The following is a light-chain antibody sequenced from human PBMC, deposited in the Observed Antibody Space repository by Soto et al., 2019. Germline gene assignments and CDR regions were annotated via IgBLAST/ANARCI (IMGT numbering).Light chain of an antibody. CDR2: GAS. CDR3: QQYGSSRPFT. Sequence: EIVLTQSPGTLSLSPGERATLSCRASQSVSSSYLAWYQQKPGQAPRLLIYGASSRATGIPDRFSGSGSGTDFTITISRLEPEDVAVYYCQQYGSSRPFTFGQGTRLEIK. J-gene: IGKJ5*01. CDR1: QSVSSSY. V-gene: IGKV3-20*01.